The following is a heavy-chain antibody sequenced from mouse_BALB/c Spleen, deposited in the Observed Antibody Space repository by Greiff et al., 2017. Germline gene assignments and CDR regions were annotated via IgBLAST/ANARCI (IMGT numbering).Heavy chain of an antibody. J-gene: IGHJ1*01. CDR1: GYAFTNYL. V-gene: IGHV1-54*01. CDR3: ARGRGLYWYFDV. CDR2: INPGSGGT. Sequence: QVQLQQSGAELVRPGTSVKVSCKASGYAFTNYLIEWVKQRPGQGLEWIGVINPGSGGTNYNEKFKGKATLTADKSSSTAYMQLSSLTSDDSAVYFCARGRGLYWYFDVWGAGTTVTVSS.